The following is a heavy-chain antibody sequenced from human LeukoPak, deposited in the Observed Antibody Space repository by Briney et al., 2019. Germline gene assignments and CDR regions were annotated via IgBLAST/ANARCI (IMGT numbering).Heavy chain of an antibody. V-gene: IGHV1-2*02. CDR2: INPNSGGT. Sequence: GASVKVSCKASGYTFTGYYMHWVRQAPGQGLEWMGWINPNSGGTNYAQKFQGRVTMTRDTSISTAYMELSRLRSDDTAVYYCARDPTLLWFGELLSYYYYYDMDVWGQGTTVTVSS. CDR3: ARDPTLLWFGELLSYYYYYDMDV. J-gene: IGHJ6*02. CDR1: GYTFTGYY. D-gene: IGHD3-10*01.